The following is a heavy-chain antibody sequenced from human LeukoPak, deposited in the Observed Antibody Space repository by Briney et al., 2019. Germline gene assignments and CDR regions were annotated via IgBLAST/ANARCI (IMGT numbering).Heavy chain of an antibody. Sequence: SETLSLTCSVSNASIISSSYYWGWIRQPPGKGLEWIGSIYYRGRTYYDPSLKIRVTISADTSKNQFSLNLNSVTASDTAVYYCARQKILDDNYDSSGYYVDQWGQGSLVTVSS. CDR2: IYYRGRT. D-gene: IGHD3-22*01. J-gene: IGHJ4*02. CDR3: ARQKILDDNYDSSGYYVDQ. V-gene: IGHV4-39*01. CDR1: NASIISSSYY.